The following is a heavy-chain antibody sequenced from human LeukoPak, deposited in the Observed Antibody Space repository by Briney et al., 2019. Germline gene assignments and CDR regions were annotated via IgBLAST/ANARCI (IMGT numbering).Heavy chain of an antibody. D-gene: IGHD4-17*01. Sequence: ASVKVSCKASGYTFTSYDINWVRQATGQGLEWMGWINPNSGGTSYAQRFQGRVTMTRDTSISTAYMELSRLRSDDTAVYYCARDITVTLTTYYYYMDVWGKGTTVTVSS. J-gene: IGHJ6*03. CDR2: INPNSGGT. V-gene: IGHV1-2*02. CDR3: ARDITVTLTTYYYYMDV. CDR1: GYTFTSYD.